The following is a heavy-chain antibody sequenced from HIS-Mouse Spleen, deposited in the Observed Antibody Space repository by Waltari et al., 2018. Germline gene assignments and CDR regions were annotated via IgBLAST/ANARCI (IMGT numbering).Heavy chain of an antibody. CDR1: GGSISSSLYS. CDR2: IYYSGST. D-gene: IGHD6-13*01. J-gene: IGHJ2*01. V-gene: IGHV4-39*07. Sequence: QLQLQESGPGLVKPSETLSLTCTVSGGSISSSLYSWGWLRQPPGKGLEWIGSIYYSGSTYYNPSLKSRVTISVDTSKNQFSLKLSSVTAADTAVYYCAREIPYSSSWYDWYFDLWGRGTLVTVSS. CDR3: AREIPYSSSWYDWYFDL.